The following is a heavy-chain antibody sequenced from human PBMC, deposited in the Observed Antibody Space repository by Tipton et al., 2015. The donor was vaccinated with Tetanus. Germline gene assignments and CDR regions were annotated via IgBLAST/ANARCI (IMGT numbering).Heavy chain of an antibody. J-gene: IGHJ6*02. V-gene: IGHV4-59*01. CDR3: VRGGNWYAMDV. D-gene: IGHD1-20*01. CDR2: TYHTGTT. CDR1: GASISDFY. Sequence: TLSLTCTVSGASISDFYWSWVRQPPGKGPEWIAYTYHTGTTSYNPALKSRATMSLDTSKSHLSLKLTSVTAADTAVYYCVRGGNWYAMDVWGPGTTVTVSS.